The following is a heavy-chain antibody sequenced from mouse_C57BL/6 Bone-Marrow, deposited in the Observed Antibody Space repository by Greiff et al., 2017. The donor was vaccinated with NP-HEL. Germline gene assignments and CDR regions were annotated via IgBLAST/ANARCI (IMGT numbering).Heavy chain of an antibody. CDR3: AREDGNFGY. CDR2: ISDCGSYT. J-gene: IGHJ2*01. CDR1: GFTFSSYA. Sequence: EVKLVESGGGLVKPGGSLKLSCAASGFTFSSYAMSWVRQTPEKGLEWVATISDCGSYTYYPDNVKGRFTISRDNAKNNLYLQMSHLKSEDTAMYYCAREDGNFGYWGQGTTLTVSS. V-gene: IGHV5-4*01. D-gene: IGHD2-1*01.